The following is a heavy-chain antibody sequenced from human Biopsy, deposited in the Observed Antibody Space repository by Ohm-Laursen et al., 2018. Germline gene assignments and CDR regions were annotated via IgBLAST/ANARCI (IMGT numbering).Heavy chain of an antibody. CDR1: GGSISNNNYY. J-gene: IGHJ5*02. V-gene: IGHV4-39*01. Sequence: GTLSLTCTVSGGSISNNNYYWGWIRQPPGKGLAWIGSIFYRGSTHYKPSLKSRVNISVDTSKNQFSLKLNSVTAADTAVYYCARDYDTSGYYYVSWGQGTLVTVSS. CDR2: IFYRGST. D-gene: IGHD3-22*01. CDR3: ARDYDTSGYYYVS.